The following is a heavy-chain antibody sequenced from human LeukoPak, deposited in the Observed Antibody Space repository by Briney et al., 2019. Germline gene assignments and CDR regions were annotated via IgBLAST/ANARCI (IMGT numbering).Heavy chain of an antibody. J-gene: IGHJ4*02. CDR2: FDPEDGET. CDR1: GYTLTELS. Sequence: ASVKVSCKVSGYTLTELSMHWVRQAPGKGLEWMGGFDPEDGETIYAQKFQGRVTITEDTSTDTAYMELSSLRSEDTAVYYCATSMAGRIVGATGWVDYWGQGTLVTVSS. D-gene: IGHD1-26*01. V-gene: IGHV1-24*01. CDR3: ATSMAGRIVGATGWVDY.